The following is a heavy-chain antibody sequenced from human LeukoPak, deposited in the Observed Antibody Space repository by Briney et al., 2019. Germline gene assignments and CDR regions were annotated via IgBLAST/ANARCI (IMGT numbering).Heavy chain of an antibody. J-gene: IGHJ4*02. CDR3: AREGGATTS. Sequence: SETLSLTCTVSGGSISSYYWSWIRQPPGKGLEWIGYIYYSGSTNYNPSLKSRVTISVDTSKNQFSLKPSSVAAANTAVYYCAREGGATTSWGQGTLVTVSS. CDR1: GGSISSYY. V-gene: IGHV4-59*01. D-gene: IGHD1-26*01. CDR2: IYYSGST.